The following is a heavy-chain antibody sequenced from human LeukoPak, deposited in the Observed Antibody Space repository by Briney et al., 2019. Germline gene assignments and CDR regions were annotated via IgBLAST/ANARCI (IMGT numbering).Heavy chain of an antibody. CDR1: GGSFSGYY. CDR3: TRGVLEWELVPARARKSYYFDY. CDR2: INHSGGT. Sequence: PSETLSLTCAFYGGSFSGYYWSWIRQPPGKGLEWIGEINHSGGTKYNPSLKSRVTISLDTSKNQFSLKLSSVTAADTAVYYCTRGVLEWELVPARARKSYYFDYWGQETLVTVSS. V-gene: IGHV4-34*01. D-gene: IGHD1-26*01. J-gene: IGHJ4*02.